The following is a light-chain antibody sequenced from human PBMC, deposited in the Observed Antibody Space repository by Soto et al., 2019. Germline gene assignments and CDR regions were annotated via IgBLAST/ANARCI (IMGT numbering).Light chain of an antibody. CDR3: SSYTTSTTRV. Sequence: QSALTQPASVSGSPGQSITISCTGTSSDIGVYDFVSWYQQHPGRAPKLLIYDVTKRPSGISDRFSGSKSGNTASLTISGLQPEDEADYYCSSYTTSTTRVFGGGTKLTVL. V-gene: IGLV2-14*01. CDR2: DVT. CDR1: SSDIGVYDF. J-gene: IGLJ3*02.